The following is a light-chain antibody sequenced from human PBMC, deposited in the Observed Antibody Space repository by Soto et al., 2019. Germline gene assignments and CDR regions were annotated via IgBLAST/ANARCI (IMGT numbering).Light chain of an antibody. CDR3: QQYNDWPPYT. Sequence: DIVLTQSPGTLSLSPGQRATLSCRASQSVSDYRLAWYQQRPGQPPRLLISAASTRASGVPVRFSGSGSGTDFTLTINRLQPEDFAVYHCQQYNDWPPYTVGQGTKVDIK. J-gene: IGKJ2*01. CDR2: AAS. V-gene: IGKV3-20*01. CDR1: QSVSDYR.